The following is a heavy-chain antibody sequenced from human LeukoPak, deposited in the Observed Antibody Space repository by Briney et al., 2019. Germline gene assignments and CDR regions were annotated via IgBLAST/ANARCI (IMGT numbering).Heavy chain of an antibody. D-gene: IGHD6-13*01. CDR3: ARQQLVLSYYYYMDV. V-gene: IGHV1-18*01. CDR2: ISAYNGNT. J-gene: IGHJ6*03. CDR1: GYTFTSYG. Sequence: ASVKVSCKASGYTFTSYGISWVRQAPGQGLEWMGWISAYNGNTNYAQKLQGRVTMTTDTSTSTAYMELRSLRSDDTAVYYCARQQLVLSYYYYMDVWGKGTTVTVSS.